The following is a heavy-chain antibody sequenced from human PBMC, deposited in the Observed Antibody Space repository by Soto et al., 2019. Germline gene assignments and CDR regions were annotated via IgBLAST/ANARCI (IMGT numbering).Heavy chain of an antibody. Sequence: SETLSLTCAVSGGSISSSNWWSWVRQPPGKGLEWIGEIYHSGSTNYNPSLKSRVTISVDKSKNQFSLKLSSVTAADTAVYYCARARRLITFGGVIGPFDYWGQGTLVTVSS. D-gene: IGHD3-16*02. V-gene: IGHV4-4*02. CDR1: GGSISSSNW. J-gene: IGHJ4*02. CDR2: IYHSGST. CDR3: ARARRLITFGGVIGPFDY.